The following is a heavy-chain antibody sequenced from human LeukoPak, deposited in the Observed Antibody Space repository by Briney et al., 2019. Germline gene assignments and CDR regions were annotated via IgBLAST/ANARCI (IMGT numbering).Heavy chain of an antibody. CDR1: GYTFTSYY. CDR2: ISAYNGNT. CDR3: ASGSGSGVYNWFDP. J-gene: IGHJ5*02. D-gene: IGHD7-27*01. Sequence: ASVKVSCKASGYTFTSYYVHWVRQAPGQGLEWMGWISAYNGNTNYAQKLQGRVTMTTDTSTSTAYMELRSLRSDDTAVYYCASGSGSGVYNWFDPWGQGTLVTVSS. V-gene: IGHV1-18*04.